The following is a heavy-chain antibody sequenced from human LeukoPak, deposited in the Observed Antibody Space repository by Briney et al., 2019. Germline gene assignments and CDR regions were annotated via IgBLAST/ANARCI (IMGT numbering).Heavy chain of an antibody. CDR1: GFTLSSYW. CDR3: AREGWGY. V-gene: IGHV3-7*01. J-gene: IGHJ4*02. Sequence: GGSLRLSCAASGFTLSSYWMSWVRQAPGKGLEWVANIKQDGSEKYYVESVKGRFTISRDNAQNSLHLHMNSLRAEDTGVYYCAREGWGYWGQGTLVTVSS. CDR2: IKQDGSEK. D-gene: IGHD1-26*01.